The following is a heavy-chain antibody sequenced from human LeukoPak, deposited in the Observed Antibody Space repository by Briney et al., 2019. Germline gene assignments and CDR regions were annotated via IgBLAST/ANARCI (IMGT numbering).Heavy chain of an antibody. D-gene: IGHD3-22*01. CDR3: ARGGRGSAAVVAPRSFDI. J-gene: IGHJ3*02. V-gene: IGHV3-23*01. Sequence: GGSLRLSCAASGFTFSNYAISWVRQAPGKGLEWVSAISGSGGSTHYADSVKGRFTISRDNSKNTLYLQMNSLRAEDSALYYCARGGRGSAAVVAPRSFDIWGQGTMVTVSS. CDR2: ISGSGGST. CDR1: GFTFSNYA.